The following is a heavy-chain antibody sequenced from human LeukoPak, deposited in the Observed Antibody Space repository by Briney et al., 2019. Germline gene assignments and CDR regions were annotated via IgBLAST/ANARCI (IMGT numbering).Heavy chain of an antibody. J-gene: IGHJ6*03. CDR3: ARGRGYSGYFGYYYMDV. V-gene: IGHV4-61*05. D-gene: IGHD5-12*01. CDR2: IYYSGST. Sequence: PSETLSLTCAVSGGSISSNSYYWGWIRQPPGKGLEWIGYIYYSGSTNYNPSLKSRVTISLDTSKNQFSLKLSSVTAADTAVYYCARGRGYSGYFGYYYMDVWGKGTTVTISS. CDR1: GGSISSNSYY.